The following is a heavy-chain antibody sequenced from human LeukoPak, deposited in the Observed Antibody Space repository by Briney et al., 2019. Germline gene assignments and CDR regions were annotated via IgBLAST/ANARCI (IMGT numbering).Heavy chain of an antibody. CDR2: ITASSTAI. Sequence: GGSLRLSCAASGFTFNTYTMNWVRQAPGKGLEWVSSITASSTAIYSADSVKGRFTISRDNAKNFLYLQMNSLRAEDTAVYYCARVVDGYCTNGVCPYYFDYWGQGTLVTVSS. CDR3: ARVVDGYCTNGVCPYYFDY. V-gene: IGHV3-21*01. D-gene: IGHD2-8*01. CDR1: GFTFNTYT. J-gene: IGHJ4*02.